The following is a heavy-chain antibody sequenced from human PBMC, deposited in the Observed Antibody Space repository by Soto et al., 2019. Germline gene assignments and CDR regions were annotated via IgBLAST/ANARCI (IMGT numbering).Heavy chain of an antibody. CDR3: VRPYYSSSWFPFDR. D-gene: IGHD6-13*01. V-gene: IGHV3-11*01. Sequence: GGSLRLSXTGSGFDFGDYYMSWIRQAPGKGLEWVSYIDSGDGTTYYTDSVKGRFTISRDNAKKTVYLQMSSLRVEDTALYYCVRPYYSSSWFPFDRWGQGTLVTVSS. CDR1: GFDFGDYY. J-gene: IGHJ4*02. CDR2: IDSGDGTT.